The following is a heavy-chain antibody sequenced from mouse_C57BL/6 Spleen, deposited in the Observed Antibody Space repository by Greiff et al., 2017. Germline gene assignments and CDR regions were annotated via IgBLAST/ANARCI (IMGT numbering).Heavy chain of an antibody. CDR3: ARRDYYGSSYEDYAMDY. D-gene: IGHD1-1*01. J-gene: IGHJ4*01. CDR1: GFSLSTFGMG. V-gene: IGHV8-8*01. Sequence: QVQLKESGPGILQPSQTLSLTCSFSGFSLSTFGMGVGWIRQPSGKGLEWLAHIWWDDDKYYNPALKSRLTISKDTSKNQVFLKIANVDTADTATYYCARRDYYGSSYEDYAMDYWGQGTSVTVSS. CDR2: IWWDDDK.